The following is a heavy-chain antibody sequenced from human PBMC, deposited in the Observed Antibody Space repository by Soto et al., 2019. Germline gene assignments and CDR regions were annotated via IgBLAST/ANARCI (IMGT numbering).Heavy chain of an antibody. CDR1: GFSVSSNY. D-gene: IGHD6-19*01. Sequence: GGSLRLSCAASGFSVSSNYMSWVRQAPGKGLEWVSVLYSGGTTYYADSVKGRFTISRDNSKNTLYLQMDSLRAEDTAVYYCAAASGFRSGWFFDYWGQGTLVTVSS. J-gene: IGHJ4*02. V-gene: IGHV3-66*01. CDR2: LYSGGTT. CDR3: AAASGFRSGWFFDY.